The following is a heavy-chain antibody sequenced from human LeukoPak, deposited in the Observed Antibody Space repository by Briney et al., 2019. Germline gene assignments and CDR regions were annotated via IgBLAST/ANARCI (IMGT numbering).Heavy chain of an antibody. CDR3: AKDRSGSYDY. CDR1: GFTFSSYG. D-gene: IGHD1-26*01. V-gene: IGHV3-30*18. J-gene: IGHJ4*02. Sequence: GGSLRLSCAASGFTFSSYGMHWVRQAPGKGLEWVAVISYDGSNKYYADSVKGRFTISRDNSKNTLYLQMNSLRAEDTAVYYCAKDRSGSYDYWGQGALVTVSS. CDR2: ISYDGSNK.